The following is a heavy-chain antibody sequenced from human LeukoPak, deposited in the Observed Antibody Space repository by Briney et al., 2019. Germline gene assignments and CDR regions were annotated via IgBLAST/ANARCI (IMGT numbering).Heavy chain of an antibody. V-gene: IGHV3-74*01. J-gene: IGHJ4*02. CDR3: ARDPYGVDYFDY. CDR1: GFTFSSYW. Sequence: PGGSLRLSCAASGFTFSSYWMHWVRQAPGKGLGWVSRINSDGISTSYADSVKRRFTLSRDNPKNTLYLQMNSLRAEDTAVYYCARDPYGVDYFDYWGQGTLVTVSS. CDR2: INSDGIST. D-gene: IGHD4-17*01.